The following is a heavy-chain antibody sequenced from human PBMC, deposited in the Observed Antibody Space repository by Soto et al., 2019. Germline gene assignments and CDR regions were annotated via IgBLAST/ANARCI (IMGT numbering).Heavy chain of an antibody. CDR1: GGSISSGGYY. J-gene: IGHJ4*02. Sequence: SETLSLTCTVSGGSISSGGYYWSWIRQHPGKGLEWIGYIYYSGSTYYNPSLKSRVTISVDTSKNQFSLKLSSVTAADTAVYYCARGKDSGYGFGQDYWGQGTLVTVSS. D-gene: IGHD5-12*01. CDR2: IYYSGST. V-gene: IGHV4-31*03. CDR3: ARGKDSGYGFGQDY.